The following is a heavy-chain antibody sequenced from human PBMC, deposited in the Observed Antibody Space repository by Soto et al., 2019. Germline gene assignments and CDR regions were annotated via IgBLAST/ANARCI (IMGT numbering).Heavy chain of an antibody. V-gene: IGHV3-23*01. D-gene: IGHD6-13*01. CDR3: AKGMGQLAAYYYYYYYMDV. Sequence: GGFLRLSCAASGFTFSSYAMSWVRQAPGKGLEWVSAISGSGGSTYYADSVKGRFTISRDNSKNTLYLQMNSLRAEDTAVYYCAKGMGQLAAYYYYYYYMDVWGKGTTVTVSS. CDR1: GFTFSSYA. CDR2: ISGSGGST. J-gene: IGHJ6*03.